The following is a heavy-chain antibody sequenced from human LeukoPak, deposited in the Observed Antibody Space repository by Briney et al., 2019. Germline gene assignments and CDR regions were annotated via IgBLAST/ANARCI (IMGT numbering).Heavy chain of an antibody. CDR1: GGTFSSYA. CDR3: ASGKVGAPVDY. V-gene: IGHV1-69*13. Sequence: ASVKVSCKASGGTFSSYAISWVRQAPGQGLEWMGGIIPIFGTANYAQKFQGRVTITADESTSTAYMELSSLRSEDTAVYYCASGKVGAPVDYWGQGTLVTVSA. CDR2: IIPIFGTA. D-gene: IGHD1-26*01. J-gene: IGHJ4*02.